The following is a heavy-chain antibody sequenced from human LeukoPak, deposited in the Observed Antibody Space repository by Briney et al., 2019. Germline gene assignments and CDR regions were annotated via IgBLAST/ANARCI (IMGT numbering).Heavy chain of an antibody. Sequence: SETLSLTCAVYGGSFSGYYWSWIRQPPGKGLEWIGEINHSGSTNYNPSLKSRVTISVDTSKNQFSLKLSSVTAADTAVYYCARGRYKVAAAGTALDPWGQGTLVTVSS. CDR2: INHSGST. CDR3: ARGRYKVAAAGTALDP. D-gene: IGHD6-13*01. CDR1: GGSFSGYY. V-gene: IGHV4-34*01. J-gene: IGHJ5*02.